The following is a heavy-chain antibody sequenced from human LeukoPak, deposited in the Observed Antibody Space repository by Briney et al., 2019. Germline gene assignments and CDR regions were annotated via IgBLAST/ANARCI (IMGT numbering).Heavy chain of an antibody. V-gene: IGHV3-30*02. D-gene: IGHD2-15*01. Sequence: GGSLRLSCAASGFSFSSYGMHWLRQAPGKGLEWVAFIWNDGSNTYYADSVKGRFTISRDNSKNTLYLQMNSLRAEDTAVYYCAKDFLRYCSGGSCSYFDHWGQGTLVTVSS. CDR1: GFSFSSYG. CDR3: AKDFLRYCSGGSCSYFDH. CDR2: IWNDGSNT. J-gene: IGHJ4*02.